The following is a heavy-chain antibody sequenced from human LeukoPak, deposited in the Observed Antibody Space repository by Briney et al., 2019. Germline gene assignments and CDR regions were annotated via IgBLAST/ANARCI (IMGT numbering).Heavy chain of an antibody. D-gene: IGHD3-10*01. CDR2: ISGSGGST. CDR1: GFTFSSYG. Sequence: GGSLRLSCAASGFTFSSYGMSWVRQAPGKWLEWVSAISGSGGSTYYADSVKGRFTISRDNSKNTLYLQMNSLRAEDTAVYYCAKESLWFGEFHYYYYYYMDVWGKGTTVTVSS. CDR3: AKESLWFGEFHYYYYYYMDV. J-gene: IGHJ6*03. V-gene: IGHV3-23*01.